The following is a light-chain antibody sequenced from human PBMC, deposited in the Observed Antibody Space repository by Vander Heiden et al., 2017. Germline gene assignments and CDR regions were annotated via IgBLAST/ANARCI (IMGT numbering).Light chain of an antibody. V-gene: IGKV1-16*02. CDR1: QDISHY. CDR2: GAT. J-gene: IGKJ5*01. Sequence: DIQMTQSPSSLSASVGDRVTITRRASQDISHYLAWFQQKPGKAPKSLIYGATSLQSGVPSKFNGSGSGTEFTLTISSLQPEDFATYYCQQYDRYPLTFGQGTRLEIK. CDR3: QQYDRYPLT.